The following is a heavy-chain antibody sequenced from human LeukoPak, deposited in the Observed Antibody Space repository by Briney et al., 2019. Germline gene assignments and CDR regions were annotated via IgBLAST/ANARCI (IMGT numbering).Heavy chain of an antibody. CDR3: ARGGYYGSGNDFRFDP. CDR1: GGSISNYY. D-gene: IGHD3-10*01. CDR2: IYYSGST. J-gene: IGHJ5*02. V-gene: IGHV4-59*01. Sequence: SETLSLTCTVSGGSISNYYWNWIRQPPGKGLELIGYIYYSGSTNYKPSLKSRVTISVDTSKNQFSLKLSSVTAADTAVYYCARGGYYGSGNDFRFDPWGQGTLVTVSS.